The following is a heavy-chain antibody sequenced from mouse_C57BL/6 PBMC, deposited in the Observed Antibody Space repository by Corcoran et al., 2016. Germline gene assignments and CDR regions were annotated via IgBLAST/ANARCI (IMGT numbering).Heavy chain of an antibody. V-gene: IGHV1-76*01. J-gene: IGHJ4*01. CDR3: ARYYGGGAMDY. CDR2: IYPGSGNT. D-gene: IGHD1-1*01. Sequence: QVQLKQSGAELVRPGASVKLSCTASGYTFTDYYINWVKQRPGQGLEWIARIYPGSGNTYYNEKFKGKATLTAEKSSSTAYMQLSSLTSEDSAVYFCARYYGGGAMDYWGQGTSVTVSS. CDR1: GYTFTDYY.